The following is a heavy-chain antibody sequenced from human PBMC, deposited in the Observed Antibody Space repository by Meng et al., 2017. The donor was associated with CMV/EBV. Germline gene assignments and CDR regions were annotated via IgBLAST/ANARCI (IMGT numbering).Heavy chain of an antibody. D-gene: IGHD2-8*01. CDR2: IHNSGST. V-gene: IGHV4-30-4*08. CDR1: GNSISSGNYY. Sequence: QVQLQESGPGLVKPSQTLSLTCTVSGNSISSGNYYWSWVRQTPAKGLEWIGYIHNSGSTGYNPSLESRLIISIDKSRNQFYLQLTSVTAADTAVYYCVTRSPNTNAYHAVFDFWGQGTLVTVSS. CDR3: VTRSPNTNAYHAVFDF. J-gene: IGHJ4*02.